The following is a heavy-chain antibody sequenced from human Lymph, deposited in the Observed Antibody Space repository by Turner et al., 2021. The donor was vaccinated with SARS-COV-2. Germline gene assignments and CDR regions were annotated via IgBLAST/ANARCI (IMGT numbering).Heavy chain of an antibody. CDR1: GYTFTGYF. V-gene: IGHV1-2*02. Sequence: QVQLVQSGAEVKKPGASVKVSCKASGYTFTGYFMHWVRQAPGQGLEWMGWINPYSGGTNYAQKFQGRVTMTRDTSISTAYMELSRLKSDDTAVYYCARQATTVVTGPQPATAAGIDPWGQGTLVTVSS. J-gene: IGHJ5*02. CDR2: INPYSGGT. CDR3: ARQATTVVTGPQPATAAGIDP. D-gene: IGHD5-18*01.